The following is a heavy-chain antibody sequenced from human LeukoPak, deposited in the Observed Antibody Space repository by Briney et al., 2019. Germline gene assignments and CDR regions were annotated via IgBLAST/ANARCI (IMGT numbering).Heavy chain of an antibody. D-gene: IGHD2-2*01. CDR2: ISGSGGST. CDR3: AKVQPSSSRGTFNAFDI. J-gene: IGHJ3*02. Sequence: GGSLRLSCAASGFTFSSYAMSWVRQAPGKGLEWVSAISGSGGSTYYADSVKGRFTISRDNSKNTLYLQMNSLRAEDTAVYYCAKVQPSSSRGTFNAFDIWGQGTMVTVSS. CDR1: GFTFSSYA. V-gene: IGHV3-23*01.